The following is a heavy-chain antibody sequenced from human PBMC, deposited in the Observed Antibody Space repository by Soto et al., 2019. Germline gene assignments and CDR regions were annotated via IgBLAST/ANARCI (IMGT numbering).Heavy chain of an antibody. D-gene: IGHD1-26*01. J-gene: IGHJ5*02. V-gene: IGHV1-18*01. CDR1: GYRFTRNG. CDR3: TRSPLGRLRPPYRWLDR. CDR2: ISAYNGNT. Sequence: GASVKASCKASGYRFTRNGISWVRHAPGRGLEWMGWISAYNGNTNYAQKFQGRVTMATDTSTSTAYMELRSLRSDDTAVYYCTRSPLGRLRPPYRWLDRWG.